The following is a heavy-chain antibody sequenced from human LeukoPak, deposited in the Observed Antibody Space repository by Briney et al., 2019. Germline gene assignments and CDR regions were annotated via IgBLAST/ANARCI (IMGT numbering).Heavy chain of an antibody. J-gene: IGHJ4*02. CDR3: ARDTLERRYFDY. CDR1: GFTFSSYG. Sequence: GRSLRLSCAASGFTFSSYGMHWVRQAPGKGLEWVAVIWYDGSNKYYADSVKGRSTISRDNSKNTLYLQMNSLRAEDTAVYYCARDTLERRYFDYWGQGTLVTVSS. V-gene: IGHV3-33*01. CDR2: IWYDGSNK. D-gene: IGHD1-1*01.